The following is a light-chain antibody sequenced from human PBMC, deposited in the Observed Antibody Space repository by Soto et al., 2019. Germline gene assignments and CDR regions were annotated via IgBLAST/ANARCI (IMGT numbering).Light chain of an antibody. Sequence: DIQMTQSPSTLSASVGDRVTITCRASQSISSWLAWYQQKPGKAPKLLIYDASSLESGVPSRFSGSGSGTEFTLTFSSLQPDDFATYYCQQYNSHSPWTFGQGTKVDIK. CDR2: DAS. V-gene: IGKV1-5*01. CDR3: QQYNSHSPWT. J-gene: IGKJ1*01. CDR1: QSISSW.